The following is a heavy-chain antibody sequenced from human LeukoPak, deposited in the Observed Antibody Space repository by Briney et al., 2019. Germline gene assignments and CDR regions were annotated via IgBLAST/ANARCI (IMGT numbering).Heavy chain of an antibody. CDR1: GFTFSSYW. V-gene: IGHV3-74*01. Sequence: GGSLRLSCTASGFTFSSYWMHWVRQAPGEGLVWVALINTDGSSTSYADSVKGRFTISRDNAKNTLYLQMNSLRAEDTAVYYCARDTYDSSGYYYGPFDYWGQGTLVTVSS. CDR3: ARDTYDSSGYYYGPFDY. D-gene: IGHD3-22*01. CDR2: INTDGSST. J-gene: IGHJ4*02.